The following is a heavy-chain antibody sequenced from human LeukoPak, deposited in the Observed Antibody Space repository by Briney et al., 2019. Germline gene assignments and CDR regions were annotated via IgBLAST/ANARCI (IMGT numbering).Heavy chain of an antibody. J-gene: IGHJ5*02. Sequence: SETLSLTCIVSGGSIGGHYWSWIRRSAGKGLEWIGHIYSTGNSNYNPALKGRVTLSVDTSKNQFSLKLTSVTAADTAIYYCARDFLRWFGDGYRGWFDPWGQGTLVTVSS. CDR3: ARDFLRWFGDGYRGWFDP. V-gene: IGHV4-4*07. D-gene: IGHD3-10*01. CDR2: IYSTGNS. CDR1: GGSIGGHY.